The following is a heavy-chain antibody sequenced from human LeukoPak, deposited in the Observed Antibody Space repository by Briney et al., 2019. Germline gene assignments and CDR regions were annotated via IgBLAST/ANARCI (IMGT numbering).Heavy chain of an antibody. CDR2: MYLSGTT. D-gene: IGHD3-22*01. CDR3: AGLVGRYSSGLYYYYFDY. V-gene: IGHV4-4*02. J-gene: IGHJ4*02. CDR1: GYSINSLDL. Sequence: ASGTLSLTCTVSGYSINSLDLWSWVRQPPGKGLGWIGEMYLSGTTHSNPSVKSRVTISIDKSKNQFLLNLSSVTAADTAVYYCAGLVGRYSSGLYYYYFDYWGQGTLVTVSS.